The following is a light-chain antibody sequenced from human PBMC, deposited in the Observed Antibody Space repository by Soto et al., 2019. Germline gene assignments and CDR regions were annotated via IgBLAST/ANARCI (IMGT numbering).Light chain of an antibody. Sequence: DIQMTQSPSSLSASVGDRVTIACQARQGINYYLNWYQQKPGKAPKLLIFDASNLETGVPSRFSGSGSGTDFTFTISSLQPEDIATYYCQQYHDLPLTFGGGTKVEIK. CDR3: QQYHDLPLT. V-gene: IGKV1-33*01. CDR2: DAS. J-gene: IGKJ4*01. CDR1: QGINYY.